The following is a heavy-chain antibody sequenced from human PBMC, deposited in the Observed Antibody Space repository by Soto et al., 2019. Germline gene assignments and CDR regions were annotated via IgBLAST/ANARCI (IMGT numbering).Heavy chain of an antibody. CDR3: ATTRRPTFGDYLDY. V-gene: IGHV1-69*01. CDR2: IIPIFGSA. D-gene: IGHD3-10*01. CDR1: GGTISGFA. Sequence: QVQLVQSGAEVRKPGSSVKVSCKASGGTISGFAITCVRQAPGQGLEWMGEIIPIFGSANYAQKCQGRVTITADESPSTASMELSSLRSEDTALYYCATTRRPTFGDYLDYWGQGTLVTVSS. J-gene: IGHJ4*02.